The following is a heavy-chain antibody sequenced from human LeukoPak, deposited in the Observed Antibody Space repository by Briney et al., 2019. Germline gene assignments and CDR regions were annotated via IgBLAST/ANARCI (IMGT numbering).Heavy chain of an antibody. CDR1: GFTFDDYA. J-gene: IGHJ3*02. V-gene: IGHV3-9*01. Sequence: PGGSLRLSCAASGFTFDDYAMHWVRQAPGKGLEWASGISWNSGSIGYADSVKGRFTISRDNAKNSLYLQMNSLRAEDTALYYCAKDMVYCGGDCYSNAFDIWGQGTMVTVSS. D-gene: IGHD2-21*02. CDR3: AKDMVYCGGDCYSNAFDI. CDR2: ISWNSGSI.